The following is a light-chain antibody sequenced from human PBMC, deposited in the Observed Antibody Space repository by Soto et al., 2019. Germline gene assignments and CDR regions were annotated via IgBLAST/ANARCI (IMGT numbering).Light chain of an antibody. CDR3: QTYHSAQYP. Sequence: DIQRTQSPSSLSASVGDRVTITCRASQGSSNYLAWYQQKPGKVPKLLIYAASTLQSGVTSRFSGSGSGTDFTLIISRLQPEDVATSDCQTYHSAQYPFGHGTKLAIK. V-gene: IGKV1-27*01. J-gene: IGKJ2*01. CDR2: AAS. CDR1: QGSSNY.